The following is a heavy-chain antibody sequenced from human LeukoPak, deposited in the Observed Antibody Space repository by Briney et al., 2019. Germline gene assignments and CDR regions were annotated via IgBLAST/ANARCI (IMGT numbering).Heavy chain of an antibody. V-gene: IGHV4-39*07. CDR3: ARDSIAAVVDY. D-gene: IGHD6-13*01. J-gene: IGHJ4*02. CDR2: INHSGST. CDR1: GGSISSSSYY. Sequence: PSETLSLTCTVSGGSISSSSYYWGWIRQPPGKGLEWIGEINHSGSTNYHPSLKSRVTISVDTSKNQFSLKLSSVTAADTAVYYCARDSIAAVVDYWGQGTLVTVSS.